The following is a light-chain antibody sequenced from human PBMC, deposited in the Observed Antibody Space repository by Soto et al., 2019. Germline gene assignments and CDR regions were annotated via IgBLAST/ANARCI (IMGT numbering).Light chain of an antibody. CDR3: SSYTNSDTWV. Sequence: QLVLTQPASVSGSPGQSITISCTGSSSDIGGYNYVSWYQQYPGKAPKLMIYEVSNRPSGISNRFSASKSGNTASLTISGLQAEDVSDYYCSSYTNSDTWVFGGGTNLTVL. J-gene: IGLJ3*02. CDR1: SSDIGGYNY. V-gene: IGLV2-14*01. CDR2: EVS.